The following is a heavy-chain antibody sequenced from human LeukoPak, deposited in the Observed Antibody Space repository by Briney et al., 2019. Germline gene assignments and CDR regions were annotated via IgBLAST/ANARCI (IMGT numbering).Heavy chain of an antibody. CDR3: ARDSWGDAFDI. CDR1: GYTFSDYY. Sequence: ASVKVSCKASGYTFSDYYIYWVRQAPGQGLEWMGWINPNSGGTRYAQKFQGRVTITADESTSTAYMELSSLRSEDTAVYYCARDSWGDAFDIWGQGTMVTVSS. CDR2: INPNSGGT. D-gene: IGHD3-16*01. V-gene: IGHV1-2*02. J-gene: IGHJ3*02.